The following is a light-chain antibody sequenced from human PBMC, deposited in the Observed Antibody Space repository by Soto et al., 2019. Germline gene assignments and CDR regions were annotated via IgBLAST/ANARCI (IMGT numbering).Light chain of an antibody. CDR2: KAS. CDR3: QQANSFPIT. CDR1: QSISGW. J-gene: IGKJ5*01. V-gene: IGKV1-5*03. Sequence: DIQMTPSPSTLSASVGDRVTITCRASQSISGWLAWYQQKPGKAPNLLIYKASTLESGVPSRFSGSGSGTEFTLTISSLQPEDFATYYCQQANSFPITFGQGTRLEIK.